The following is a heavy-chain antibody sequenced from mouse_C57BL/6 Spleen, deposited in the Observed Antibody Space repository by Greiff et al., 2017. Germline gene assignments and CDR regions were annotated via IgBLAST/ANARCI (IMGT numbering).Heavy chain of an antibody. CDR3: AREDLADYYGSRGGYFDV. V-gene: IGHV3-1*01. D-gene: IGHD1-1*01. CDR1: GYSITSGYD. CDR2: ISYSGSN. Sequence: EVQLQESGPGMVKPSQSLSLTCTVTGYSITSGYDWHWIRPFPGKKLEWMGYISYSGSNNYNTSLKNRNSITHNTSKNHFFLKLNSVTTEDTATYYCAREDLADYYGSRGGYFDVWGTGTTVTVSS. J-gene: IGHJ1*03.